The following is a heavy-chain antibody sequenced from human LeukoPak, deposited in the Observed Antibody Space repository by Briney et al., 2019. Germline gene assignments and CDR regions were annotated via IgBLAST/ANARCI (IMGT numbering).Heavy chain of an antibody. D-gene: IGHD4-17*01. V-gene: IGHV4-39*01. CDR1: GGSISSSSYY. J-gene: IGHJ4*02. CDR2: IYYSGST. Sequence: SETLSLTCTVSGGSISSSSYYWGWIRQPPGKGLEWIGSIYYSGSTYYNPSLKSRVTISVDTSKNQFSLKLSSVTAADTAVYYCARLSYGSAGYWGQGTLVTVSS. CDR3: ARLSYGSAGY.